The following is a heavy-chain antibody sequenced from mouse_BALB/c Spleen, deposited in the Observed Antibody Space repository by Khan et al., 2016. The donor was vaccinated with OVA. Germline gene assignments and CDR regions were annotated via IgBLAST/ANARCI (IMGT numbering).Heavy chain of an antibody. V-gene: IGHV3-2*02. CDR1: GYSITSDYA. CDR2: ISYSGNT. J-gene: IGHJ2*02. Sequence: VQLKESGPGLVKPSQSLSLTCTVTGYSITSDYAWNWIRPFPGNKLGWMGFISYSGNTKYNHSLTSRFSITRNTSKNQFFIQLKSVTTEDKATYYCARVYGGDFDYWGQGTSLTVSS. D-gene: IGHD1-1*01. CDR3: ARVYGGDFDY.